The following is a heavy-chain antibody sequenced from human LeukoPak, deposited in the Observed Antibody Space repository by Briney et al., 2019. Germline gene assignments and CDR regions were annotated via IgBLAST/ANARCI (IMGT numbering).Heavy chain of an antibody. J-gene: IGHJ4*02. Sequence: SETLSLTCAVSGGSISSGGYSWSWIRQPPGKGLEWIGYIYHSGSTYYNPSLKSRVTISVDRSKNQFPLKLSSVTAADTAVYYCARSAGPNGELLDYWGQGTLVTVSS. CDR2: IYHSGST. CDR3: ARSAGPNGELLDY. CDR1: GGSISSGGYS. V-gene: IGHV4-30-2*01. D-gene: IGHD3-10*01.